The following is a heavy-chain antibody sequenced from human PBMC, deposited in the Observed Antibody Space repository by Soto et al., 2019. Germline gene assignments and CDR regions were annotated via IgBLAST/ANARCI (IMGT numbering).Heavy chain of an antibody. CDR2: IYKGGST. J-gene: IGHJ4*02. CDR1: GGSISPVNYC. V-gene: IGHV4-30-4*01. D-gene: IGHD7-27*01. CDR3: ARRPSGDKVDY. Sequence: QVQLQESGPGLVKPSQTLSLTCTVSGGSISPVNYCWSWIRQSPDTGLEWIGHIYKGGSTYNNPSLKSRVTIGAVTSKNQFSLKLSSVSAADTAVYYCARRPSGDKVDYWGQGTLVTVSS.